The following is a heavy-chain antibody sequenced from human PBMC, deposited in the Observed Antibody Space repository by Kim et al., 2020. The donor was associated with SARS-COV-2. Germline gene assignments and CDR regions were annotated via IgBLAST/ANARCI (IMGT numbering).Heavy chain of an antibody. D-gene: IGHD2-2*02. CDR1: GYTFTGYY. V-gene: IGHV1-2*02. J-gene: IGHJ5*02. Sequence: ASVKVSCKASGYTFTGYYMHWVRQAPGQGLEWMGWINPNSGGTNYAQKFQGRVTMTRDTSISTAYMELSRLRSDDTAVYYCARERGDIVVVPAAIRDNWFDPWGQGTLVTVSS. CDR2: INPNSGGT. CDR3: ARERGDIVVVPAAIRDNWFDP.